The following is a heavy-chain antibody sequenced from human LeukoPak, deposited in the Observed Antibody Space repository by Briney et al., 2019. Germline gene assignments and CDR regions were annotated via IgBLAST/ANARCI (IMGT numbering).Heavy chain of an antibody. V-gene: IGHV3-48*01. CDR3: ARDPLLDFWRVHSAFDI. Sequence: GGSLRLSCAASGFTFSSYSMNWVRQAPGKGLEWVSYISSSSSNIYYADSVKGRFTISRDNAKNSLYLQMNSLRAEDTAVYYCARDPLLDFWRVHSAFDIWGQGTMVTVSS. CDR1: GFTFSSYS. D-gene: IGHD3-3*01. J-gene: IGHJ3*02. CDR2: ISSSSSNI.